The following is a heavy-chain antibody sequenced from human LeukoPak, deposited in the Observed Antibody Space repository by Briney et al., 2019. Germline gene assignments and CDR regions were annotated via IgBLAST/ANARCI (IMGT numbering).Heavy chain of an antibody. J-gene: IGHJ6*03. V-gene: IGHV1-2*02. CDR2: INPNSGGT. Sequence: ASVKVSCKASRYTFTGYYMHWVRQAPGQGLEWMGWINPNSGGTNYAQKFQGRVTMTRDTSISTAYMELRSLRSDDTAVYYCARFYYGSGSEAYYYYMDVWGKGTTVTVSS. D-gene: IGHD3-10*01. CDR1: RYTFTGYY. CDR3: ARFYYGSGSEAYYYYMDV.